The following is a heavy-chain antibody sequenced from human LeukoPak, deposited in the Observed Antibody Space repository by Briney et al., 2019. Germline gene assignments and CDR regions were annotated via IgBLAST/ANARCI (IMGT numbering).Heavy chain of an antibody. Sequence: GGSLRLSCAASEFTFSDYGMSWVRQTPGKGLEWVSYISSSSSTIYYADSVKGRFTISRDNAKDSLYLQMNSLRAEDTAVYYCARARPTNYFDYWGQGTLVTVSS. CDR2: ISSSSSTI. D-gene: IGHD1-26*01. V-gene: IGHV3-48*01. CDR1: EFTFSDYG. CDR3: ARARPTNYFDY. J-gene: IGHJ4*02.